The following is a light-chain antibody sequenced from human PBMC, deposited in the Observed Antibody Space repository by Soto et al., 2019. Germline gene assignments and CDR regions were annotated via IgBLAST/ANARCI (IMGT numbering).Light chain of an antibody. Sequence: DIQMTQSPSSLSASVGDRITITCRASQNIDNSLNWYQQKPGEAPNLVIYAASSLQSGVPSRFSGRGSGTDFTLTIRSLQPEDFGNYFCQQTYSTRWTFGQGTKVQIK. J-gene: IGKJ1*01. CDR3: QQTYSTRWT. CDR1: QNIDNS. CDR2: AAS. V-gene: IGKV1-39*01.